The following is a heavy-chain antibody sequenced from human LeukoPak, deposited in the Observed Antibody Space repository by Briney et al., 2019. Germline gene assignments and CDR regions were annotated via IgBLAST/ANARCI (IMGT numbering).Heavy chain of an antibody. CDR1: GGSFSGYY. CDR3: AREINYYGSGSPKFFDY. D-gene: IGHD3-10*01. V-gene: IGHV4-34*01. J-gene: IGHJ4*02. CDR2: INHSGST. Sequence: SETLSLTCAVYGGSFSGYYWSWIRQPPGKGLEWIGEINHSGSTNYNPSLKSRVTISVDTSKNQLSLKLSSVTAADTAVYYCAREINYYGSGSPKFFDYWGQGTLVTVSS.